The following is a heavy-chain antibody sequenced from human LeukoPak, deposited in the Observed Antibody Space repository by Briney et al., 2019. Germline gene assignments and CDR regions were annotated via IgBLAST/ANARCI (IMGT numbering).Heavy chain of an antibody. V-gene: IGHV4-61*02. CDR2: INTSGST. CDR3: VRTYSIGWSTGVFDI. Sequence: PSQTLSLTCNVSGGSISTSSDYWSWIRRSAGKGLEWIGRINTSGSTEYNPSLKGRVTISVDTSKNQFSLRLSSVTAADTAVYYCVRTYSIGWSTGVFDIWGQGTMVTVSS. D-gene: IGHD6-19*01. J-gene: IGHJ3*02. CDR1: GGSISTSSDY.